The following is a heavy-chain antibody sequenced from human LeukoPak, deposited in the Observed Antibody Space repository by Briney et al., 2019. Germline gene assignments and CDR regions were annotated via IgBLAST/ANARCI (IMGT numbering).Heavy chain of an antibody. CDR2: INPSGGST. V-gene: IGHV1-46*01. CDR1: GYTFTSYY. D-gene: IGHD2-2*01. J-gene: IGHJ4*02. Sequence: ASVKVSCKASGYTFTSYYMHWVRQAPGQGLEWMGIINPSGGSTSYAQKFQGRVTMTRDTSTSTVYMELSSLRSEDTAVYYCVRDRTKYCSSTSCPLDYWGQGTLVTVSS. CDR3: VRDRTKYCSSTSCPLDY.